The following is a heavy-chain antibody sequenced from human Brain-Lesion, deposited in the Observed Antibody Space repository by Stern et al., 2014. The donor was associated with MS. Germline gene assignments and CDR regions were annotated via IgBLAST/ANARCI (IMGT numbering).Heavy chain of an antibody. CDR2: INPNTGGT. CDR1: GYIFTGYY. Sequence: QVQLVQSGAEVKKPGASVKVSCKTSGYIFTGYYIHWVRQAPGQGLEWMAWINPNTGGTKYAQKFQGRVTMSRDTSISTAYVELSSLTSDDTAVYYCVRDQRGITIFGVVTDYYYLGMDVWGQGTTVTVSS. D-gene: IGHD3-3*01. J-gene: IGHJ6*02. CDR3: VRDQRGITIFGVVTDYYYLGMDV. V-gene: IGHV1-2*02.